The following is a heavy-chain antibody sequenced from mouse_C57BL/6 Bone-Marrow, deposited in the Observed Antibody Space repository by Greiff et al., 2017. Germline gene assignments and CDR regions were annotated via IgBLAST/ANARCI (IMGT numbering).Heavy chain of an antibody. CDR1: GFTFSSYA. CDR2: ISDGGSYT. Sequence: EVQLVESGGGLVKPGGSLKLSCAASGFTFSSYAMSWVRQTPEKRLEWVATISDGGSYTTYPDNVKGRFTIHRDNAKNNLYLQMSHLKSEDTAMYYCARENNEDYGGQGTSVTGSS. CDR3: ARENNEDY. J-gene: IGHJ4*01. V-gene: IGHV5-4*01.